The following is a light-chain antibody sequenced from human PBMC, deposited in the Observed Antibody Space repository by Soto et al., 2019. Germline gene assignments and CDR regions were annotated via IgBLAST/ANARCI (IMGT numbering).Light chain of an antibody. V-gene: IGKV3-11*01. CDR2: SGY. Sequence: FVVTQSPDTLSLSPGERATLSCRASPSVSSSVAWYQHKPGQSPRLVIYSGYKRATGIPARFSGSGSGTDFTLTISGLEVADFAIYYCQQRYSWLRVFGQGTKVEVK. CDR1: PSVSSS. CDR3: QQRYSWLRV. J-gene: IGKJ1*01.